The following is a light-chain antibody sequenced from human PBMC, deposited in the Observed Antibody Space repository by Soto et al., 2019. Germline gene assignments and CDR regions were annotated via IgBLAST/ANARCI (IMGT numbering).Light chain of an antibody. CDR1: QSVSSS. Sequence: EIVMTQSPATLSVSPGERATLSCRASQSVSSSLAWYQQKPGQAPSLLLYGASTRATGIPARFSGSGSATDITLTISSLQSEDVAVYYCQQYNYSWTFGHGTKVAVK. CDR2: GAS. J-gene: IGKJ1*01. CDR3: QQYNYSWT. V-gene: IGKV3-15*01.